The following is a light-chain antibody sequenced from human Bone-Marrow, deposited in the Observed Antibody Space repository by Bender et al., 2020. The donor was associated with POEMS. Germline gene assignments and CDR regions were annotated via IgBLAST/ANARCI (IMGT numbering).Light chain of an antibody. V-gene: IGLV2-11*01. J-gene: IGLJ3*02. CDR1: SSGFADDNY. CDR2: DVS. Sequence: QSALTQPRSVSGSPGQSVTISCTGSSSGFADDNYVSWYQQHPGKAPKLMIYDVSNRPSGVSNRFSGSKSGNTASLTISGLQAEDEADYYCSSYASSSTWVFGGGTKLTVL. CDR3: SSYASSSTWV.